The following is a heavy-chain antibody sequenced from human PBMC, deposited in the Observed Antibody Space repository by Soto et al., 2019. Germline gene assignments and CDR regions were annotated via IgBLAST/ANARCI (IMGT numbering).Heavy chain of an antibody. V-gene: IGHV1-69*02. CDR2: IIPILGIA. J-gene: IGHJ1*01. Sequence: QVQLVQSGAEVKKPGSSVKVSCKASGGTFSSYTISWVRQAPGQGLEWMGRIIPILGIANYAQKFQGRVTITAVKATSRAYMELGSLRSGDTAVDFWGRDRPRDRGARWGQGSLVTGSS. D-gene: IGHD3-10*01. CDR3: GRDRPRDRGAR. CDR1: GGTFSSYT.